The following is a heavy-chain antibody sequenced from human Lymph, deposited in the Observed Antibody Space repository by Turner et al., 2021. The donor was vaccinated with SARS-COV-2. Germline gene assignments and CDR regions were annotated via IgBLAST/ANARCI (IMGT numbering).Heavy chain of an antibody. D-gene: IGHD6-19*01. J-gene: IGHJ6*02. CDR3: ARHGFSGWYGGGMDV. CDR1: GGSISSYY. V-gene: IGHV4-59*08. CDR2: IHCSGST. Sequence: QLQLHVSGPGRVTRSETLSLSRTASGGSISSYYWTWIRKPPGKGLEWIGYIHCSGSTNYNLSLKSRFTISVDTSKNQFSLKLSSVTAADTAVYYCARHGFSGWYGGGMDVWGQGTTVTVSS.